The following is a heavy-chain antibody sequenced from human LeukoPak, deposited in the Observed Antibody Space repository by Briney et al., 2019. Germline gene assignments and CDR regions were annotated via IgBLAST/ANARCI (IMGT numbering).Heavy chain of an antibody. V-gene: IGHV1-2*02. CDR3: ARGGVYGDFYFDY. Sequence: ASVKVSFKASKYTFTGYYMHWVRQAPGQGLAWMGWIHPNSGGTNYDQKFQGRVTMTRDTSISTAYMELSRLTSDDTAVYYCARGGVYGDFYFDYWGQGALVTVSS. CDR1: KYTFTGYY. J-gene: IGHJ4*02. D-gene: IGHD4-17*01. CDR2: IHPNSGGT.